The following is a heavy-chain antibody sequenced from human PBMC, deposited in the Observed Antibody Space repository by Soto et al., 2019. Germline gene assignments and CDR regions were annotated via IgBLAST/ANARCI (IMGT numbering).Heavy chain of an antibody. CDR1: GDSVSSGAYY. CDR3: ARVPSP. V-gene: IGHV4-61*08. CDR2: VYYSGST. Sequence: SETLSLTCSVSGDSVSSGAYYWSWIRQPPGKGLEWIGYVYYSGSTSYNPSLETGVTISVDRSKNQFSLKLSSVTAADTAVYYCARVPSPWGQGTLVTVSS. J-gene: IGHJ5*02.